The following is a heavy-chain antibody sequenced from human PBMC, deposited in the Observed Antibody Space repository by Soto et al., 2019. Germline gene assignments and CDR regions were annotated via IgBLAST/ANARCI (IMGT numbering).Heavy chain of an antibody. CDR3: ARALGATTDYYYYGMDV. CDR2: IIPIFGTA. Sequence: SVKVSCKASGGTFSSYAISWVRQAPGQGLEWMGGIIPIFGTANYAQKFQGRVTITADESTSTAYMELSSLRSEDTAVYYCARALGATTDYYYYGMDVWGQGTTVTVSS. D-gene: IGHD1-26*01. V-gene: IGHV1-69*13. CDR1: GGTFSSYA. J-gene: IGHJ6*02.